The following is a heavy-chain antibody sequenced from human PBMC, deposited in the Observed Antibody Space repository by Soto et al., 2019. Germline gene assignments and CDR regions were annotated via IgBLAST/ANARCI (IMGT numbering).Heavy chain of an antibody. CDR1: GGSISSYY. D-gene: IGHD5-12*01. V-gene: IGHV4-59*01. Sequence: SETLSLTCAVSGGSISSYYWSWIRQPPGKGLEWIGYIYYSGSTNYNPSLKSRVTISVDTSKNQFSLKLSSVTAADTAVYYCARGRDGYKRFDYWGQGTLVTVSS. CDR3: ARGRDGYKRFDY. J-gene: IGHJ4*02. CDR2: IYYSGST.